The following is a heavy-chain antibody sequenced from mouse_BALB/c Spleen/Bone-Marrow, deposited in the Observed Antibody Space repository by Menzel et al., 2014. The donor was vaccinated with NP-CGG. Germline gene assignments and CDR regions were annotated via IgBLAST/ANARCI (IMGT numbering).Heavy chain of an antibody. Sequence: AELVKPGASAKLSCNASGHTFTNYYIYWVKQRPGQGLEWIGGINPSNGGTQFNEKFKNKATLTIDKSSSTNYIQLRSLTSEDSAIYYCSRHYCSTPYYAMDYWGQGTSVTVSS. CDR3: SRHYCSTPYYAMDY. CDR1: GHTFTNYY. V-gene: IGHV1S81*02. CDR2: INPSNGGT. D-gene: IGHD1-2*01. J-gene: IGHJ4*01.